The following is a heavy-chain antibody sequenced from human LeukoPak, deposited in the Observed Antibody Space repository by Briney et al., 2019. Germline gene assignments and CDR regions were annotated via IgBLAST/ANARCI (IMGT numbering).Heavy chain of an antibody. J-gene: IGHJ5*02. V-gene: IGHV3-11*04. CDR2: IRSGGTTV. CDR1: GFSFSDNY. CDR3: ARSGINSGSFNWFDP. D-gene: IGHD1-26*01. Sequence: GGSLTLSCEASGFSFSDNYMTWIRQPPGKGLEWIAYIRSGGTTVYYADSVKGRFTISRDNAKNSLYLQMNSLRAEDTAVYYCARSGINSGSFNWFDPWGQGTLVTVSS.